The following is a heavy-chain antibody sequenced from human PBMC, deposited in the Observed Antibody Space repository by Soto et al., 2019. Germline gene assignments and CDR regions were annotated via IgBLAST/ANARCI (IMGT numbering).Heavy chain of an antibody. CDR1: GFTFSSYW. CDR2: IKQDGSEK. Sequence: PGGSLRLSCAASGFTFSSYWMSWVRQCPGKGLEWVANIKQDGSEKNYVDSVKGRFSISRDNAKRSLYLQMNSLRAEDTAVYYCARDGLYFDTSGYYGYWGQGILVTVSS. D-gene: IGHD3-22*01. CDR3: ARDGLYFDTSGYYGY. V-gene: IGHV3-7*03. J-gene: IGHJ4*02.